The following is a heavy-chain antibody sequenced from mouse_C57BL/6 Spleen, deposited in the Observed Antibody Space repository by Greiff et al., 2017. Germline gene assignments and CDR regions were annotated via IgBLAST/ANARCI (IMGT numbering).Heavy chain of an antibody. CDR3: ARGDYGSSYVPAWFAY. CDR1: GFNIKNTY. CDR2: IGPANGNT. V-gene: IGHV14-3*01. J-gene: IGHJ3*01. Sequence: EVQLKQSVAELVRPGASVKLSCTASGFNIKNTYMHWVKQRPEQGLEWIGWIGPANGNTKYAPKFQGKATITADTSSNTAYLQLSSLTSEDTAIYYCARGDYGSSYVPAWFAYWGQGTLVTVSA. D-gene: IGHD1-1*01.